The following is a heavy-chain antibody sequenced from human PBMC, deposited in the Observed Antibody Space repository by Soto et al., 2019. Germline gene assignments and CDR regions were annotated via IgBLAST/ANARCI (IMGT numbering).Heavy chain of an antibody. CDR3: ARESEDLTSNFDY. J-gene: IGHJ4*02. Sequence: GGSLRLSCAASGFTFTSYRMNWVRRAPGKGREWASSISSTTNYIYYGDSMKGRFTISRDNAKNSLYLEMNSLRAEDTAVYYCARESEDLTSNFDYWGQGTLVTVSS. V-gene: IGHV3-21*06. CDR1: GFTFTSYR. CDR2: ISSTTNYI.